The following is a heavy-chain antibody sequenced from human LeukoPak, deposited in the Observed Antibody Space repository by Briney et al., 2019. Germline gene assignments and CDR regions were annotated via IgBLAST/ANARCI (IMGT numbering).Heavy chain of an antibody. CDR2: ISAYNGNT. CDR3: ARVATHSGSYYLGRYYFDY. J-gene: IGHJ4*02. D-gene: IGHD1-26*01. V-gene: IGHV1-18*01. Sequence: ASVKVSCKASGYTFTSYGISWVRQAPGQGLEWMGWISAYNGNTNYAQKLQGGVTMTTDTSTSTAYMELRSLRSDDTAVYYCARVATHSGSYYLGRYYFDYWGQGTLVTVSS. CDR1: GYTFTSYG.